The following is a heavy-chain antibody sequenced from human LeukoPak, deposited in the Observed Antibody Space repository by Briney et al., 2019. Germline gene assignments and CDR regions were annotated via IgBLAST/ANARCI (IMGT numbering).Heavy chain of an antibody. CDR3: AKRIAAAGTLIDY. J-gene: IGHJ4*02. CDR2: IKQDGSEK. Sequence: PSETLSLTCAVYGGSFSGYYWSWVRQAPGKGLEWVANIKQDGSEKYYVDSVKGRFTISRDNAKNSLYLQMNSLRAEDTAVYYCAKRIAAAGTLIDYWGQGTLVTVSS. CDR1: GGSFSGYY. V-gene: IGHV3-7*01. D-gene: IGHD6-13*01.